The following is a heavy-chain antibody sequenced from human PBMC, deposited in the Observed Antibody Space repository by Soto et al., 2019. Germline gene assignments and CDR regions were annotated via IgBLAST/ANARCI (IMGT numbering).Heavy chain of an antibody. J-gene: IGHJ6*02. CDR2: IDPSDSYT. V-gene: IGHV5-10-1*01. D-gene: IGHD6-13*01. Sequence: PGESLKISCKGSGYSFTSYWISWVRQMPGKGLEWMGRIDPSDSYTKYSPSFQGHVTISADKSISTAYLQWSSLKASDTAMYYCARVLRYSSSLRDYYYGMDVWGQGTTVTVSS. CDR3: ARVLRYSSSLRDYYYGMDV. CDR1: GYSFTSYW.